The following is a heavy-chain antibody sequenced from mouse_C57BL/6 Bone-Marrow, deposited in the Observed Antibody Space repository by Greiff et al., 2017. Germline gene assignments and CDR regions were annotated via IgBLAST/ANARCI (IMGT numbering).Heavy chain of an antibody. V-gene: IGHV1-81*01. D-gene: IGHD1-1*01. CDR1: GYTFTSYG. CDR2: IYPRSGNT. Sequence: QVQLQQSGAELARPGASVKLSCKASGYTFTSYGISWVKQRTGQGLEWIGEIYPRSGNTYYNEKFKGKATLTADKSSSTAYMERRSLTSEDAAVYFGAIYGISFYFGDWGQGTTLTVAS. J-gene: IGHJ2*01. CDR3: AIYGISFYFGD.